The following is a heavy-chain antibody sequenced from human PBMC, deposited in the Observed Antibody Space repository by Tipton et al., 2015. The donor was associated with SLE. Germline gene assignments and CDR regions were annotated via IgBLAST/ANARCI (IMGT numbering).Heavy chain of an antibody. D-gene: IGHD4-23*01. J-gene: IGHJ3*02. Sequence: TLSLTCTVYGGSFSGYYWSWIRQPPGKGLEWIGEINHSGSTNYNPSLKSRVTISVDTSKNQFSLKLSSVTAADTAVYYCARDPRRWHTGGRDAFDIWGQGTMVTVSS. V-gene: IGHV4-34*01. CDR2: INHSGST. CDR3: ARDPRRWHTGGRDAFDI. CDR1: GGSFSGYY.